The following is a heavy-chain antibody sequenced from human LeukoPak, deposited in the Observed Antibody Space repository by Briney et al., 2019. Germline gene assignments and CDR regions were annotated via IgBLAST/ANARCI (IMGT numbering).Heavy chain of an antibody. V-gene: IGHV4-4*07. CDR2: IYSSGSA. Sequence: SETLSLTWTVAGGSISGYYWGWVRQPAGKGLEWIGRIYSSGSAHYNPSLKSRVTMSVDTSNNQFSLKLTSVSAADTAVYYCAREYGDLDYWGQGTLVTVSS. CDR1: GGSISGYY. CDR3: AREYGDLDY. J-gene: IGHJ4*02. D-gene: IGHD4-17*01.